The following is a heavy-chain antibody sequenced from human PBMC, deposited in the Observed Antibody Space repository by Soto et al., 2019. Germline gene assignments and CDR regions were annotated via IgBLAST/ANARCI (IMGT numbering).Heavy chain of an antibody. D-gene: IGHD3-10*01. CDR1: GYTFSNYN. V-gene: IGHV1-8*01. CDR3: AREAASDPSFYYHYMDV. CDR2: INPDSGNT. Sequence: QEQLVQSGAEVKKPGAPVKVSCKASGYTFSNYNINWVRPASGQGLEWMGWINPDSGNTGYADKFQGRVTMTRNSSISTAYMELSGLRAEDTAVYYCAREAASDPSFYYHYMDVWGKGTTVTVSS. J-gene: IGHJ6*03.